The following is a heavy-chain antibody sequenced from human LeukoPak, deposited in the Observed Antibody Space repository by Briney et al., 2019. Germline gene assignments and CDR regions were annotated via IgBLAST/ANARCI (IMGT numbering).Heavy chain of an antibody. CDR1: GFTFSSYS. V-gene: IGHV3-48*02. Sequence: GGSLRLSCAASGFTFSSYSMNWVRQAPGKGLEWVSYISSSSTIYYADSVKGRFTISRDNAKNSLYLQMNSLRDEDTAVYYCARDPLTHYFDYWSQGTLVTVSS. CDR2: ISSSSTI. J-gene: IGHJ4*02. CDR3: ARDPLTHYFDY. D-gene: IGHD1-14*01.